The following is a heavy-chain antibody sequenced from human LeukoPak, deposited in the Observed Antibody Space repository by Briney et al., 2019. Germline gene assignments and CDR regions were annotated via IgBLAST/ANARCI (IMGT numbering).Heavy chain of an antibody. J-gene: IGHJ4*02. CDR2: IYYSGST. D-gene: IGHD4-17*01. Sequence: PSETLSLTCTVSGGSISSYYWSWIRQPPGKGLEWIGYIYYSGSTNYNPSLKSRVTISVDTSKNQFSLKLSSVTAADTAVYYCARISGMTTVTKYQYWGQGTLVTVSS. CDR1: GGSISSYY. V-gene: IGHV4-59*08. CDR3: ARISGMTTVTKYQY.